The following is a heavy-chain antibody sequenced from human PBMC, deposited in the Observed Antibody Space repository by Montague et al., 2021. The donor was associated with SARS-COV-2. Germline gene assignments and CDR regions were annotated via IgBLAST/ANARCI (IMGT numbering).Heavy chain of an antibody. CDR3: ARDPGGGSWHSFLH. J-gene: IGHJ1*01. V-gene: IGHV3-33*01. Sequence: SLRLSYAASGFTFSTYGMHWVRQAPGKGLEWVAVIWSDGSNRYYADSVKGRFTISRDTSKNTLYLQMNSLRVEDTAVYYCARDPGGGSWHSFLHWGQGTLVTVSS. CDR2: IWSDGSNR. D-gene: IGHD6-13*01. CDR1: GFTFSTYG.